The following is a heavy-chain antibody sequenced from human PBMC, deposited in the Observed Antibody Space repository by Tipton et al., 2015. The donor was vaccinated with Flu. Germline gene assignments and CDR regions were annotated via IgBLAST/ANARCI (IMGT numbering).Heavy chain of an antibody. CDR3: ARDQVSPHLTYGMDV. V-gene: IGHV4-61*01. CDR1: GGSVSSGSYY. D-gene: IGHD2-21*01. J-gene: IGHJ6*02. Sequence: LSCTVSGGSVSSGSYYWSWIRQPPGKGLEWIGYIYYSGSTNYNPSLKSRVAISVDTSKNQFSLKLSSVTAADTAVYYCARDQVSPHLTYGMDVWGQGTTVTVSS. CDR2: IYYSGST.